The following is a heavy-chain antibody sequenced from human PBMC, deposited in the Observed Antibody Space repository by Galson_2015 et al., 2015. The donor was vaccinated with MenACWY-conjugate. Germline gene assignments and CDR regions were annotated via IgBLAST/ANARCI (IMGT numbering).Heavy chain of an antibody. CDR1: GTTFIYYG. J-gene: IGHJ4*02. V-gene: IGHV1-18*01. CDR2: IDPTNGRT. CDR3: ARQGLYHDSGSYFGH. Sequence: SVKVSCKASGTTFIYYGLYGLIWVRQAPGQGLEWMGWIDPTNGRTNYAQSFQGRVTMTRDISTNTGYMELRSLRSDDTAIYYCARQGLYHDSGSYFGHWGQGTLVTVSS. D-gene: IGHD3-10*01.